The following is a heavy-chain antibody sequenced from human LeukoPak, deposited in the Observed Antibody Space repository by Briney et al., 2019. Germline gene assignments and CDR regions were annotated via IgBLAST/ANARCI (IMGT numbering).Heavy chain of an antibody. J-gene: IGHJ5*02. CDR3: TKDPNGDYVGAFDP. CDR1: GFTFSSFA. D-gene: IGHD4-17*01. V-gene: IGHV3-23*01. CDR2: ITGNHGAT. Sequence: GGSLRLSCAASGFTFSSFAMTWVRQAPGKALEWVSSITGNHGATYNIDSVEGRFTISRDNSQNTLYLQMDSLRAEDTAVYYCTKDPNGDYVGAFDPWGQGTLVTVSS.